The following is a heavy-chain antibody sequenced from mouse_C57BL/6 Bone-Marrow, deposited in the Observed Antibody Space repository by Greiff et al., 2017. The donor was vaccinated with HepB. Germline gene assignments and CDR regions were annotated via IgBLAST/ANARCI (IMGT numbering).Heavy chain of an antibody. D-gene: IGHD2-5*01. Sequence: VQLQQSGSELRSPGSSVKLSCKDFDSEVFPIAYMSWVRQKPGHGFEWIGGILPSIGRTIYGEKFEDKATLDADTLSNTAYLELNSLTSEDSAIYYCARGGSNYVDFDYWGQGTTLTVSS. CDR1: DSEVFPIAY. CDR2: ILPSIGRT. CDR3: ARGGSNYVDFDY. J-gene: IGHJ2*01. V-gene: IGHV15-2*01.